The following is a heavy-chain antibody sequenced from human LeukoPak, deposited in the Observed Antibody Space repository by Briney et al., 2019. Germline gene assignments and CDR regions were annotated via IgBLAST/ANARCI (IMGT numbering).Heavy chain of an antibody. CDR2: IYYSGST. J-gene: IGHJ6*03. V-gene: IGHV4-39*07. Sequence: SETLSLTCTVSGGSISSSSLYWGWIRQPPGKGLEWIGNIYYSGSTYYNPSLKSRVTISVDTSKNQFSLKLSSVTAADTAVYYCARVLGSTMNYYYYMDVWGKGTTVTISS. CDR1: GGSISSSSLY. CDR3: ARVLGSTMNYYYYMDV. D-gene: IGHD1-26*01.